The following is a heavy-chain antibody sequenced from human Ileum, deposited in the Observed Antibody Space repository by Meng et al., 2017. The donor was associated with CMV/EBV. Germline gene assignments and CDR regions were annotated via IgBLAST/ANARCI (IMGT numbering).Heavy chain of an antibody. D-gene: IGHD3-16*01. Sequence: GGSLRLSCKGSGYSFTSYWIGWVRQMPGKGLEWMGIIYPGDSDTRYSPPFQGQVTISADKSISTAYLQWSSLKASDTAMYYCARSRAWGPRYFDLWGRGTLVTVSS. J-gene: IGHJ2*01. CDR3: ARSRAWGPRYFDL. V-gene: IGHV5-51*01. CDR1: GYSFTSYW. CDR2: IYPGDSDT.